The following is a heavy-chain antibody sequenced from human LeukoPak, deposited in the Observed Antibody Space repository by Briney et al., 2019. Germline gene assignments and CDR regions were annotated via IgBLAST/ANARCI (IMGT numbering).Heavy chain of an antibody. J-gene: IGHJ5*02. D-gene: IGHD5-12*01. CDR1: GYTFINYY. Sequence: ASVKVSCKASGYTFINYYIHWVRQAPGQGLEWMGIINPSGGSTTYPQKFQGRVTMTRDMSTSTVYMELSSLRSEDTAVYYCARDRGKSDPTIKNWFDPWGQGTLVTVSS. CDR3: ARDRGKSDPTIKNWFDP. V-gene: IGHV1-46*01. CDR2: INPSGGST.